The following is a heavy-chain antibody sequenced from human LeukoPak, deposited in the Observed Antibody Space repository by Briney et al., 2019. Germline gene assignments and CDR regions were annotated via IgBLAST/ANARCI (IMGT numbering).Heavy chain of an antibody. CDR1: GGAISSYY. CDR2: IYTSGST. V-gene: IGHV4-4*07. J-gene: IGHJ6*02. D-gene: IGHD3-10*01. CDR3: ASDYGSGNFFIYYGMDV. Sequence: PSETLSLTCTVSGGAISSYYWSWMRQPAGKGLEWIGGIYTSGSTNYDPSLKRRVTMAVDTSRDQVYLKLSSVTAADTAVYYCASDYGSGNFFIYYGMDVWGQGTTVTVS.